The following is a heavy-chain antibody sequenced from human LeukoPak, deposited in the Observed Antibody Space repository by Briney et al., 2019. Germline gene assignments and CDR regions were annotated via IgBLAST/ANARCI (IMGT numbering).Heavy chain of an antibody. CDR3: AKMEAWTTVTGSGVEY. CDR1: GFTFSSYA. V-gene: IGHV3-23*01. CDR2: ISGSGGST. Sequence: PGGSLRLSCAASGFTFSSYAMSWVRQAPGKGLEWVSSISGSGGSTYYADSVKGRFTIPRDNSKNTLYLQMNSLRAEDTAVHYCAKMEAWTTVTGSGVEYWGQGTLVTVSS. D-gene: IGHD4-17*01. J-gene: IGHJ4*02.